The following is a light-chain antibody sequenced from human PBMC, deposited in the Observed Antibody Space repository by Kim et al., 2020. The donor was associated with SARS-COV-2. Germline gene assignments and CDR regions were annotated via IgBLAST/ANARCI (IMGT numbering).Light chain of an antibody. J-gene: IGLJ2*01. CDR3: EVWDDSLGGRV. CDR2: RNS. V-gene: IGLV1-47*01. CDR1: STNIGSKY. Sequence: GRGHTVTCPGRSTNIGSKYVHWYQRNPGTAPVLLIYRNSHRPSGIPDRFSGSKSGNSATLAISRVRSGDEADYYCEVWDDSLGGRVFGGGTQLTVL.